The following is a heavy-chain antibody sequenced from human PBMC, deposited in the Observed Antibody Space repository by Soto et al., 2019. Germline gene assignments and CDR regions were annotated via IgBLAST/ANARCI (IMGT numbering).Heavy chain of an antibody. V-gene: IGHV4-30-2*01. J-gene: IGHJ5*02. CDR2: IYHSGST. CDR3: ASRPSGSGFDP. Sequence: QLQLQEYGSGLVKPSQTLSLTCAVSGGSISCGGYSWSWIRQPPGKGLECIGYIYHSGSTYYNPSLKSRVTISVDRSKNQFSLKLSSVTAADTAVYYCASRPSGSGFDPWGQGTLVTVSS. CDR1: GGSISCGGYS. D-gene: IGHD1-26*01.